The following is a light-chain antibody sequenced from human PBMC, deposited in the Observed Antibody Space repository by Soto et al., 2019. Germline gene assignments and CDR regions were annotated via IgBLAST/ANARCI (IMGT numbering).Light chain of an antibody. CDR3: CSYAGSSTHVV. V-gene: IGLV2-23*02. Sequence: QSALTQPASVSGSPGQSITISCTGTSSDVGSYSLVSWYQHHPGKAPKLIIYEVSKRPSGVSNRFSGSKSGNTASLTISGLQAEDEADYYCCSYAGSSTHVVFGGGTKVTVL. CDR1: SSDVGSYSL. CDR2: EVS. J-gene: IGLJ2*01.